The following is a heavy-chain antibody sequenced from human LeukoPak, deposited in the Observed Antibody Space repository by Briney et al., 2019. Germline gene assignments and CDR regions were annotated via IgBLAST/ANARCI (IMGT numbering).Heavy chain of an antibody. D-gene: IGHD6-19*01. CDR1: GFTVSNSA. CDR2: IYQGGST. J-gene: IGHJ4*02. CDR3: ASRLGSGWYDY. V-gene: IGHV3-66*01. Sequence: GGSLRLSCAASGFTVSNSAVSWVRQGPVKGLEWVSVIYQGGSTYYADSVQGRFTISRDNSENTLYLQMNSLRADDTAVYYCASRLGSGWYDYWGQGTLVTVSS.